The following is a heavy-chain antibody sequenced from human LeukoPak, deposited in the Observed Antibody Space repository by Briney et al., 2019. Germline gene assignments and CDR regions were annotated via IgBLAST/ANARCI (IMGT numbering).Heavy chain of an antibody. CDR3: AKDRGATGSDWFDP. CDR2: IWSDGSNK. D-gene: IGHD1-26*01. V-gene: IGHV3-33*06. CDR1: GFTFSSYG. Sequence: GGSLRLSCAASGFTFSSYGMHWVRHAPGKGLEWVAVIWSDGSNKDYADSVKGRFTISRDNSKNTLYLEMNRLRAEDTAVYYCAKDRGATGSDWFDPWGQGTLVSVSS. J-gene: IGHJ5*02.